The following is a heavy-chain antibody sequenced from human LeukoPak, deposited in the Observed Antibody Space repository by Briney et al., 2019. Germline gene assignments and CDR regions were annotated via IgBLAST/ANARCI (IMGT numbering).Heavy chain of an antibody. Sequence: PSETLSLTCTVSGGSISSYYWSWIRQPPGKGLEWIGYIYYSGSANYNPSLKSRVTISVDTSKNQFSLKLSSVTAADTAVYYCASVYGSGSYYFDYWGQGTLVTVSS. CDR3: ASVYGSGSYYFDY. J-gene: IGHJ4*02. CDR2: IYYSGSA. V-gene: IGHV4-59*08. D-gene: IGHD3-10*01. CDR1: GGSISSYY.